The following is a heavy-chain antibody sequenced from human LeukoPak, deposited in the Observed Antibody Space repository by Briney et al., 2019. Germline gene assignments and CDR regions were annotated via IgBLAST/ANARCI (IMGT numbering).Heavy chain of an antibody. D-gene: IGHD2-15*01. Sequence: GGSLRLSCAASGFIFSGYAMSWVRQAPGKGLEWVSATSGSGGSTSYADSVKGRFTISRDSSKNTLYLQMNSLRAEDTAVYYCAKGSIVVVVAATNIDYWGQGTLVTVSS. CDR1: GFIFSGYA. V-gene: IGHV3-23*01. CDR2: TSGSGGST. J-gene: IGHJ4*02. CDR3: AKGSIVVVVAATNIDY.